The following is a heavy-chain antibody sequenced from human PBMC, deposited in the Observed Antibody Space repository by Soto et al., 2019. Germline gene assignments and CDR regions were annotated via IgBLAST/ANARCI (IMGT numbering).Heavy chain of an antibody. CDR3: VREDGKVGTNSAFDY. Sequence: EVQVVESGGDLVKPGGSLRLSCASSGFTFSTYTMNWVRQAPGKGLEWVSSINGRGKYIYYAESVKGRFTISRDNAKNSLYLQMDRLRADDTALYYCVREDGKVGTNSAFDYWGLGALVTVSS. CDR1: GFTFSTYT. V-gene: IGHV3-21*01. J-gene: IGHJ4*02. CDR2: INGRGKYI. D-gene: IGHD1-26*01.